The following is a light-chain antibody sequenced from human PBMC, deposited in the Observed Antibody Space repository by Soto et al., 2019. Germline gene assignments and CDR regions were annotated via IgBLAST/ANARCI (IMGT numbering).Light chain of an antibody. CDR2: AAS. J-gene: IGKJ2*01. Sequence: AIQMTQSPSSLSASVGDRVTITCRASQGIRNDLGWFKQKPGKAPKLLIYAASSLQSGVPSRFSGSGYGTDFTLTLTSRQPEDFATYYCLQDYTLPYTFGQGTKLEIK. CDR1: QGIRND. CDR3: LQDYTLPYT. V-gene: IGKV1-6*01.